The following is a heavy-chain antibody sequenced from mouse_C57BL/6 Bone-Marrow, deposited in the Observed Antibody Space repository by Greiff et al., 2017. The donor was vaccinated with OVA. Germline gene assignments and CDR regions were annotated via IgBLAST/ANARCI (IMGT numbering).Heavy chain of an antibody. J-gene: IGHJ4*01. D-gene: IGHD1-1*01. CDR1: GYSITSGYY. CDR3: ARRGTTVVEGYAMDY. CDR2: ISYDGSN. V-gene: IGHV3-6*01. Sequence: EVQLQQSGPGLVKPSQSLSLTCSVTGYSITSGYYWNWIRQFPGNKLEWMGYISYDGSNNYNPSLKNRISITRDTSKNQFFLTLNSVTTEDTATYYCARRGTTVVEGYAMDYWGQGTSVTVSS.